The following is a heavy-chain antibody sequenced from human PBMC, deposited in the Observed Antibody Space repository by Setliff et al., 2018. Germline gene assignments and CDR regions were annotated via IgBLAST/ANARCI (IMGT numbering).Heavy chain of an antibody. J-gene: IGHJ4*02. CDR2: ISNKGST. V-gene: IGHV4-59*11. Sequence: SETLSLTCTVSGDYISSQYWSWIRQPPGKGLEWIGYISNKGSTDYNPSLKSRVTISEDTSRSQFSLKLTSVTTADTAVYYCALSDHYPFYYDYWGLGTLVTVSS. CDR3: ALSDHYPFYYDY. CDR1: GDYISSQY. D-gene: IGHD3-3*01.